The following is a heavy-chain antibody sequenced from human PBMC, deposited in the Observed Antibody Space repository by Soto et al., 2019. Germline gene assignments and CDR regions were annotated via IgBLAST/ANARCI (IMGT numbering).Heavy chain of an antibody. CDR3: AKPANYGGTDY. CDR2: ISYDGSNK. Sequence: QVQLVESGGGVVQPGRSLRLSCAASGFTFSSYGMHWGRQAPGKGLEWVAVISYDGSNKYYADSVKGRFTISRDNSKNTLYLQMNSLRAEDTAVYYCAKPANYGGTDYWGQGTLVTVSS. V-gene: IGHV3-30*18. CDR1: GFTFSSYG. D-gene: IGHD4-17*01. J-gene: IGHJ4*02.